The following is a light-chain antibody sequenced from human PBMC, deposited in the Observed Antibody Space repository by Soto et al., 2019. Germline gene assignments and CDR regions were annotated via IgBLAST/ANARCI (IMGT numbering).Light chain of an antibody. V-gene: IGKV3-20*01. CDR3: QQYGRGLT. Sequence: EIVLTQSPGTLSLSPGERATLSCRASQSVSSSYLAWYQQKPGQAPGLLIYGASSRATGIPDRFSGSGSGTDFTLTISRLEPEDFAVYYCQQYGRGLTFGGGTKVEIK. J-gene: IGKJ4*01. CDR2: GAS. CDR1: QSVSSSY.